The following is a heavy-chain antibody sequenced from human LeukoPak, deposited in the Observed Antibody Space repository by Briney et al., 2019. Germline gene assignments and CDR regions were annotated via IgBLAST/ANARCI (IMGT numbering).Heavy chain of an antibody. CDR2: FDPSESYT. CDR1: GYSFTSYW. J-gene: IGHJ5*02. V-gene: IGHV5-10-1*01. D-gene: IGHD3-16*02. CDR3: ARHPMITFGGVIVIGPWFDP. Sequence: GEPLKISCKGSGYSFTSYWISWARQMPGKGLEWMGRFDPSESYTNYTPSFKGNVTISADKSISTAYLQLSSLKASDTAMYYCARHPMITFGGVIVIGPWFDPWGQGTVVTVSS.